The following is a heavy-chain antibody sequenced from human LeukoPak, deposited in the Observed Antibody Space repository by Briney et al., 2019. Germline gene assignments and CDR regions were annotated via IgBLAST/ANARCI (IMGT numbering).Heavy chain of an antibody. CDR2: INHSGST. J-gene: IGHJ3*02. CDR3: ARDRRIAARPRAFDI. V-gene: IGHV4-34*01. Sequence: SETLSLTCAVYGGSFSGYYWSWIRQPPGKGLEWIGEINHSGSTNYNPSLKSRVTISVDTSKNQFSLKLSSVTAADTAVYYCARDRRIAARPRAFDIWGQGTMVTVSS. CDR1: GGSFSGYY. D-gene: IGHD6-6*01.